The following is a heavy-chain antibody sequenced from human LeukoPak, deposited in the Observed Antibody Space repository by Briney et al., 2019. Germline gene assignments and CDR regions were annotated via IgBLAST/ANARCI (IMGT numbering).Heavy chain of an antibody. CDR2: ISSSSSYI. V-gene: IGHV3-21*01. D-gene: IGHD3-10*01. CDR3: ARDRSGLLWFGELNYFDY. CDR1: GFTFSSYS. J-gene: IGHJ4*02. Sequence: GGSLRLSCAASGFTFSSYSMNWVRQAPGKGLEWVSSISSSSSYIYYADSVKGRFTISSDNAKNSLYLQMNSLRAEDTAVYYCARDRSGLLWFGELNYFDYWGQGTLVTVSS.